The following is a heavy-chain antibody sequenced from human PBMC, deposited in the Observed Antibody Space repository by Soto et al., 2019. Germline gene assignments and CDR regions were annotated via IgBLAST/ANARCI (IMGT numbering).Heavy chain of an antibody. V-gene: IGHV4-30-4*01. CDR3: ARNSYGYICYDY. D-gene: IGHD5-18*01. CDR2: SYYSGST. J-gene: IGHJ4*02. Sequence: QVQLQESGPGLVKPSQTLSLTCTVSGGSISSGDYYWSWIRQPPGKGLEWIGYSYYSGSTYYNPSLKSRVTISVDTSTNQFYLKLSSVTAADTAVYYCARNSYGYICYDYWVQGTRVTVSS. CDR1: GGSISSGDYY.